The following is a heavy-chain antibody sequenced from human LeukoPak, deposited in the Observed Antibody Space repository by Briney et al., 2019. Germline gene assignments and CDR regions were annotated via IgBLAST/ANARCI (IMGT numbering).Heavy chain of an antibody. CDR1: GFTFSSYA. J-gene: IGHJ4*02. CDR2: ISGSGGST. D-gene: IGHD6-19*01. CDR3: AKDGHGAVAGTRNYFDY. V-gene: IGHV3-23*01. Sequence: PGGSLRLSCAASGFTFSSYAMSWVRQAPGKGLEWVSAISGSGGSTYYADSVKGRFTVSRDNSKNTLYLQMNSLRAEDTAVYYCAKDGHGAVAGTRNYFDYWGQGTLVTVSS.